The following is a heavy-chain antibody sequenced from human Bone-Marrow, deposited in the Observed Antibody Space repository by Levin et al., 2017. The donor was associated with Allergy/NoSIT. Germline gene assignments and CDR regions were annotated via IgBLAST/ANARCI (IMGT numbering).Heavy chain of an antibody. CDR2: LSYDDKE. J-gene: IGHJ6*02. CDR3: ARVFRHFMDV. V-gene: IGHV3-33*08. CDR1: GFTFTNFG. Sequence: AGGSLRLSCAASGFTFTNFGIHWLRQAPGKGLEWVALLSYDDKENYSDSVKGRFTTSRDISMQTSNLQMNSLRAEDTAVYYCARVFRHFMDVWGQGTTVIVSS.